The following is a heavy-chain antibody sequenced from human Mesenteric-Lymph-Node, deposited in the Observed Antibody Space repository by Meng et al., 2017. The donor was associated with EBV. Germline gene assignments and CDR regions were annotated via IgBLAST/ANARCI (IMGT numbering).Heavy chain of an antibody. V-gene: IGHV3-53*01. J-gene: IGHJ4*02. Sequence: YLVESGGGLVPDGGSLGLSVGASGYAVSSTYMSWVRQAPGKGLEWVAVISGGGSTDYADSVKGRFTISRDNAKNSLYLKMNSLRAEDTAVYYCARARAYCGGDCYGAYFDYWGQGTLVTVSS. CDR1: GYAVSSTY. CDR2: ISGGGST. CDR3: ARARAYCGGDCYGAYFDY. D-gene: IGHD2-21*01.